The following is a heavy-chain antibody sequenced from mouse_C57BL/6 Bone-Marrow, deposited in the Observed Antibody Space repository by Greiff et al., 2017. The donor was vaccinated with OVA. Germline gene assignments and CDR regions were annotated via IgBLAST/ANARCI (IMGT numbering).Heavy chain of an antibody. D-gene: IGHD2-2*01. CDR2: ISSGSSTI. CDR1: GFTFSDYG. Sequence: DVMLVESGGGLVKPGGSLKLSCAASGFTFSDYGMHWVRQAPEKGLEWVAYISSGSSTIYYADTVKGRFTISRDNAKNTLFLQMTSLRSEDTAMYYCARPYGYDYAMDYWGQGTSVTVSS. J-gene: IGHJ4*01. V-gene: IGHV5-17*01. CDR3: ARPYGYDYAMDY.